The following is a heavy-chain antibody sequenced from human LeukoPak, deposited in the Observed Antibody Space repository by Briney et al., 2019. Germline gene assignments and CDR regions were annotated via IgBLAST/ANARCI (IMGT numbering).Heavy chain of an antibody. CDR3: AKAPRTSLRFLEWLLFALDP. J-gene: IGHJ5*02. CDR2: ISGSGGST. V-gene: IGHV3-23*01. CDR1: GFTFSSYA. D-gene: IGHD3-3*01. Sequence: GGSLRLSCAASGFTFSSYAMSWVRQAPGKGLEWVSAISGSGGSTYYADSVKGRFTISRDNSKNTLYLQMNSLRAEDTAVYYCAKAPRTSLRFLEWLLFALDPWGQGTLVTVSS.